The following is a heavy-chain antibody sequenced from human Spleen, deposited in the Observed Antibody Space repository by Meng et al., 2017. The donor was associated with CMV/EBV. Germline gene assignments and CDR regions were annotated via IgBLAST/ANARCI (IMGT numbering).Heavy chain of an antibody. Sequence: GGSLRLSCVASGFSFNSYGMHWVRQAPGKGLEWGAFIRYDGSNKYYADSVKGRFTISRDNSKNTLYLQMNSLRAEDTAVYYCANYGGNSPYYWGQGTLVTVSS. D-gene: IGHD4-23*01. J-gene: IGHJ4*02. CDR2: IRYDGSNK. V-gene: IGHV3-30*02. CDR1: GFSFNSYG. CDR3: ANYGGNSPYY.